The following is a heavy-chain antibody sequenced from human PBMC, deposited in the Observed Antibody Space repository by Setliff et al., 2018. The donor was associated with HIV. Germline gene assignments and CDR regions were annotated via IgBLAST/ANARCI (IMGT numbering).Heavy chain of an antibody. V-gene: IGHV4-39*02. CDR3: ARNPGGHIPLDH. J-gene: IGHJ4*02. Sequence: PSETLSLTCSFSGPSIITTDYYWAWVRQPPGKGLEWIGSIYFSGSTDYNPSLKSRVTISGDTSQRHFSLSLASVTAADTAVYYCARNPGGHIPLDHWGQGALVTVSS. CDR1: GPSIITTDYY. D-gene: IGHD3-16*01. CDR2: IYFSGST.